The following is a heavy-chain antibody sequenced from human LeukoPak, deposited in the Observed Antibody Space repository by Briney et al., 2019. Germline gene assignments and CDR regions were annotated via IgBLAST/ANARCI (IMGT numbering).Heavy chain of an antibody. V-gene: IGHV4-61*02. Sequence: SETLSLTCTVSGGSISSGSYYWSWIRQPAGKGLEWIGRIYTSGSTNYNPSLKSRVTISVDTSKNQFSLKLSSVTAADTAVYYCAREDIVVVPAAIFYYYYYMDVWGKGTTVTISS. CDR2: IYTSGST. CDR3: AREDIVVVPAAIFYYYYYMDV. CDR1: GGSISSGSYY. D-gene: IGHD2-2*01. J-gene: IGHJ6*03.